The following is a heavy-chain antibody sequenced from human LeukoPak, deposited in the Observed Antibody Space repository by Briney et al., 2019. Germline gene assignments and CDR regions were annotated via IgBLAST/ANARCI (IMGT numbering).Heavy chain of an antibody. V-gene: IGHV1-46*03. CDR1: GYTFTSYY. Sequence: GASVKVSCKASGYTFTSYYMHWVRQAPGQGLEWMGIINPSGGSTTYAQKFQGRVTMTRDTSTSTVYMELSSLRSEDTAVYYCARLEYYNITSCYALNHDAFDIWGQGTMVTVSS. J-gene: IGHJ3*02. CDR3: ARLEYYNITSCYALNHDAFDI. D-gene: IGHD2-2*01. CDR2: INPSGGST.